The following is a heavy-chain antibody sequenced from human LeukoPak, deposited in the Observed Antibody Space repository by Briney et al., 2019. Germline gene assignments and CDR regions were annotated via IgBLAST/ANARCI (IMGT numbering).Heavy chain of an antibody. CDR2: ITPYNGNT. V-gene: IGHV1-18*01. CDR3: AREASSGAYNDY. J-gene: IGHJ4*02. D-gene: IGHD1-26*01. Sequence: GASVTVSFKSSGYTFTNYDITWIRQAPGQGREGMGYITPYNGNTKYAQKLQGTVTMTTDTSTSTVYMELRSLRSDDTAVYYCAREASSGAYNDYWGQGTLVTVSS. CDR1: GYTFTNYD.